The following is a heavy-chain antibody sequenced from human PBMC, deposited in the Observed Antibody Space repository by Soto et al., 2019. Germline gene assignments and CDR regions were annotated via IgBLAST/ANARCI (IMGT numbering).Heavy chain of an antibody. CDR1: GFTFSSYA. J-gene: IGHJ4*02. CDR3: ARDRYSSGWFDY. Sequence: QVQLVESGGGVVQPGRSLRLSCAASGFTFSSYAMHWVRQAPGKGLEWVAVISYDGSNKYYADSVKGRFTISRDNSKNTLYLQMNSLRAEDTAVDYCARDRYSSGWFDYWGQGTLVTVSS. CDR2: ISYDGSNK. V-gene: IGHV3-30-3*01. D-gene: IGHD6-19*01.